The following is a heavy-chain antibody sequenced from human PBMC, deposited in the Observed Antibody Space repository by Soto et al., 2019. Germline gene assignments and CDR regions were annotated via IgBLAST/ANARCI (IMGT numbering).Heavy chain of an antibody. Sequence: GGSLRLSCAVSGYALRDYSMNWVRQAPGKGLEWVSYTGTSRTYTFYANSVRGRFTISRDDARNSVYLQLNSLRDEDTAVYYCVRDRDWPFDIWGQGTMVTVSS. V-gene: IGHV3-48*02. J-gene: IGHJ3*02. CDR3: VRDRDWPFDI. CDR1: GYALRDYS. D-gene: IGHD3-9*01. CDR2: TGTSRTYT.